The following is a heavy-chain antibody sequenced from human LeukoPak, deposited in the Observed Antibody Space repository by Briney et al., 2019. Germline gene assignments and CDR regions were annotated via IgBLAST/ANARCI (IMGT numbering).Heavy chain of an antibody. Sequence: SETLSLTCTVSGGSISSYYWSWIRQPPGKGLEWIGYIYYSGSTNYNPSLKSRVTISVDTSKNQFSLKLSSVTAADTAVYYCARRNYYDRSGYLNWFDPWGQGTLVTVSS. CDR1: GGSISSYY. J-gene: IGHJ5*02. CDR2: IYYSGST. CDR3: ARRNYYDRSGYLNWFDP. V-gene: IGHV4-59*08. D-gene: IGHD3-22*01.